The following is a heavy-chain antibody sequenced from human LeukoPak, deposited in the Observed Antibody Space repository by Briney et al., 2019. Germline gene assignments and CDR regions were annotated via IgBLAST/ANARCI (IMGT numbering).Heavy chain of an antibody. D-gene: IGHD2-15*01. V-gene: IGHV1-2*02. CDR2: INPNSGGT. CDR1: GYTFTGYY. J-gene: IGHJ4*02. Sequence: ASVKVSCKASGYTFTGYYMHWVRQAPGQGLEWMGWINPNSGGTNYAQKLQGRVTMTTDTSTSTAYMELRSLRSDDTAVYYCARWRGTGFCSGGSCYSAQEYYFDYWGQGTLVTVSS. CDR3: ARWRGTGFCSGGSCYSAQEYYFDY.